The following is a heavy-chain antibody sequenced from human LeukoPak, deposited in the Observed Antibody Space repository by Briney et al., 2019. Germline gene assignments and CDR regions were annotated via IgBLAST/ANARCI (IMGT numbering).Heavy chain of an antibody. CDR1: GFTFSSYG. V-gene: IGHV3-48*01. CDR3: ARDDNWAFDY. CDR2: ISSSRRNI. D-gene: IGHD1-20*01. Sequence: GGSLRLSCAASGFTFSSYGMHWVRQAPGKGLEWVSYISSSRRNINYADFVKGRFTISRDNAKNSLYLQMNSLRVEDTAVYYCARDDNWAFDYWGQGTLVTVSS. J-gene: IGHJ4*02.